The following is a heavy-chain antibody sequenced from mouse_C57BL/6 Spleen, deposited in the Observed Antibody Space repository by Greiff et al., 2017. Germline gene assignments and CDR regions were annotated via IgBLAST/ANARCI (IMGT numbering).Heavy chain of an antibody. Sequence: VKLVESGPELVKPGASVKISCKASGYAFSSSWMNWVKQRPGKGLEWIGRIYPGDGDTNYNGKFKGKATLTADKSSSTAYMQLSSLTSEDSAVYFCARSTIYDGYYDYWGQGTTLTVSS. CDR2: IYPGDGDT. CDR1: GYAFSSSW. D-gene: IGHD2-3*01. V-gene: IGHV1-82*01. CDR3: ARSTIYDGYYDY. J-gene: IGHJ2*01.